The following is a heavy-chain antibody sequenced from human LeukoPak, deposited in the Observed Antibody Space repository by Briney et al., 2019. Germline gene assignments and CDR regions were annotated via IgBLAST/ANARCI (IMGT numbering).Heavy chain of an antibody. Sequence: PGGSLRLSCAASGFTVSGSYMIWVRQAPGKGLEWVSVIYSGGLTYYADSVKGRFTISRDNSKNTLYLQMNSRRAEDTAVYYCARDPHYYGSGSYSYWGQGTLVTVSS. CDR1: GFTVSGSY. CDR2: IYSGGLT. V-gene: IGHV3-53*01. D-gene: IGHD3-10*01. J-gene: IGHJ4*02. CDR3: ARDPHYYGSGSYSY.